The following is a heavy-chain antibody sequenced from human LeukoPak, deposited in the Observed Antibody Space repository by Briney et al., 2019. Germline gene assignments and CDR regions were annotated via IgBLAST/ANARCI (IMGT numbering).Heavy chain of an antibody. V-gene: IGHV1-18*04. Sequence: GASVKVSCKASGYTFTSYYMHWVRQAPGQGLEWMGWISAYNGNTNSAQKLQGRVTMTTDASTSTAYMELRSLRSDDTAIYYCARGGSWCTDGVCYYYFDYWGQGSLVTVSS. D-gene: IGHD2-8*01. CDR3: ARGGSWCTDGVCYYYFDY. CDR1: GYTFTSYY. CDR2: ISAYNGNT. J-gene: IGHJ4*02.